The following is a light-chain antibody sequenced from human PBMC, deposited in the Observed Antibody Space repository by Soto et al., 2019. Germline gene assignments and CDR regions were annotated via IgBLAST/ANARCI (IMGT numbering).Light chain of an antibody. V-gene: IGKV1-5*03. CDR1: QSISAW. Sequence: DIQMTQSPSTLSASVGDRVIITCRASQSISAWLAWYQQKPGKAPKLLIYKASILESGVPSRFSGSGSGSEYTLTITRLQPDDVATYYCQQYNSYWTFGPGTRVEIK. J-gene: IGKJ1*01. CDR2: KAS. CDR3: QQYNSYWT.